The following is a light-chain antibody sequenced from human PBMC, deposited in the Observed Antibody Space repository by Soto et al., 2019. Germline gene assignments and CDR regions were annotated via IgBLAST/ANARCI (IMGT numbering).Light chain of an antibody. CDR3: QSYDSSLSGLV. CDR1: SSNIGAGYD. CDR2: GNS. Sequence: QSVLTQPPSVSGAPGQSVTISCTGSSSNIGAGYDVHWYQQLPGTAPKLLIYGNSNRPSGVPDRFSGSKSGTSASLAITGLQAEDEADYYCQSYDSSLSGLVFGGGTKVTVL. J-gene: IGLJ2*01. V-gene: IGLV1-40*01.